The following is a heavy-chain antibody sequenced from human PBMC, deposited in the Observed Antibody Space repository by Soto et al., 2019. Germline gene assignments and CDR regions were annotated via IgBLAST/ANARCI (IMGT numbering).Heavy chain of an antibody. CDR1: GFTFSSYA. CDR3: AKDQAYYDFWSGSIPHYYYGMDV. CDR2: ISGSGGST. J-gene: IGHJ6*02. V-gene: IGHV3-23*01. D-gene: IGHD3-3*01. Sequence: GGSLRLSCAASGFTFSSYAMSWVRQAPGKGLEWVSAISGSGGSTYYADSVKGRFTISRDNSENTLYLQMNSLRAEDTAVYYCAKDQAYYDFWSGSIPHYYYGMDVWGQGTTVTVSS.